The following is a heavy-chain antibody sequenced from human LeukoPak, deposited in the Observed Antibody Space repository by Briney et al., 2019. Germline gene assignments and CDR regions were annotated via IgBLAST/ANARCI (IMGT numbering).Heavy chain of an antibody. D-gene: IGHD2-15*01. CDR2: ISGSGGST. Sequence: GGSLRLSCAASGFTFSSYGMSWVRQAPGKGLEWVSAISGSGGSTYYADSVKGRFTISRDNSKNTLYLQMNSLRAEDTAVYYCARQTLCTGGSCYPPRYMDVWGKGTTVTISS. J-gene: IGHJ6*03. CDR1: GFTFSSYG. V-gene: IGHV3-23*01. CDR3: ARQTLCTGGSCYPPRYMDV.